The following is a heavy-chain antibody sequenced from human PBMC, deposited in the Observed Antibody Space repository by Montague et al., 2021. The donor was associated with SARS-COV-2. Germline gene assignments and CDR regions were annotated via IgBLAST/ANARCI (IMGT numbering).Heavy chain of an antibody. J-gene: IGHJ4*02. D-gene: IGHD3-9*01. CDR2: XXWDDDK. CDR1: GFSLSTSGMR. V-gene: IGHV2-70*04. CDR3: ARSYYDILTAYYTPFDY. Sequence: PALVKPTQTLTLTCTFSGFSLSTSGMRASWIRQPPGKALKWLARXXWDDDKFYSTSLKTRLTISKDTSKNQVVLTMTNMDPVDTATYYCARSYYDILTAYYTPFDYWGQGTLVTVSS.